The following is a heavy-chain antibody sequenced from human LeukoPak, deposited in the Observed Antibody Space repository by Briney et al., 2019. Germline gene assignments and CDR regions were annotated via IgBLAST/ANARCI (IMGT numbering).Heavy chain of an antibody. D-gene: IGHD1-20*01. CDR1: GYSISSGCY. V-gene: IGHV4-38-2*02. CDR3: ARGIVTGTTNWFDP. J-gene: IGHJ5*02. CDR2: IYHSGST. Sequence: PSETLSLTCSVSGYSISSGCYWGWTRQPPGKGLEWIGSIYHSGSTYYNPSLKSRVTLSLDTSKNQFSLKLSSVTAADTALYSCARGIVTGTTNWFDPWGQGTLVTVSP.